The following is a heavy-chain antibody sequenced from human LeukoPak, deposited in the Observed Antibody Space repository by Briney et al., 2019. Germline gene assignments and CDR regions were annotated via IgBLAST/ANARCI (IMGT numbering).Heavy chain of an antibody. CDR1: GYTFTGYY. V-gene: IGHV1-18*04. CDR2: ISAYNGNT. D-gene: IGHD3-16*01. Sequence: GASVNVSCKASGYTFTGYYMHWVRQAPGQGLEWMGWISAYNGNTNYAQKLQGRVTMTTDTSTSTAYMELRSLRSDDTAVYYCARGSEWGIDYYYCYMDVWGKGTTVTVSS. J-gene: IGHJ6*03. CDR3: ARGSEWGIDYYYCYMDV.